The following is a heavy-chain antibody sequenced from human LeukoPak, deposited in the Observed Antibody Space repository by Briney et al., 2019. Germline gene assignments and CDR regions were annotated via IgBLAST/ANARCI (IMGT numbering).Heavy chain of an antibody. CDR3: AKEGRKIVGATVFDY. CDR1: GFTFSSYA. Sequence: AGGSLRLSCAASGFTFSSYAMSWVRQGPGKGLEWVSAISGSGGSTYYADSVKGRFTISRDNSKNTLYLQMNSLRAEDTAVYYCAKEGRKIVGATVFDYWGQGTLVTVSS. V-gene: IGHV3-23*01. J-gene: IGHJ4*02. D-gene: IGHD1-26*01. CDR2: ISGSGGST.